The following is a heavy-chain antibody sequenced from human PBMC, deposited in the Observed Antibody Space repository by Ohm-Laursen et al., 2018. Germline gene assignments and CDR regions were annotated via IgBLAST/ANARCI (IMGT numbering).Heavy chain of an antibody. CDR2: IYTSGST. D-gene: IGHD4-17*01. CDR3: ARAPGDYGAL. J-gene: IGHJ4*02. V-gene: IGHV4-4*07. CDR1: GGSISSYY. Sequence: GTLSLTWPVSGGSISSYYWTWIRRPAGRGLEWIGRIYTSGSTNYNPSLKSRVTMSVDTSKNQFSLKLSSVTAADTAVYYCARAPGDYGALWGQGTLVTVSS.